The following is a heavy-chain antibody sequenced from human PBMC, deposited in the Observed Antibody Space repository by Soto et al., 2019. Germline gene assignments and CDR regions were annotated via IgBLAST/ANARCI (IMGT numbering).Heavy chain of an antibody. CDR2: ISSSTSTI. D-gene: IGHD3-22*01. V-gene: IGHV3-48*02. CDR1: GFTFSSYS. J-gene: IGHJ6*02. CDR3: ARVVVVIPPGYYYAMDV. Sequence: HPGGSLRFSCAASGFTFSSYSMNWVRQAPGKGLEWVSFISSSTSTIYYADSVKGRFTISRDNAKNSLFLQMNSLRDEDTAVYYCARVVVVIPPGYYYAMDVWGQGTTVTVSS.